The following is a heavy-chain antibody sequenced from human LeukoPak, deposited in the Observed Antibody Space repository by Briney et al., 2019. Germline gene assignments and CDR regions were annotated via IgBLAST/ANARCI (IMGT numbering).Heavy chain of an antibody. CDR1: GGSISSNTYY. Sequence: SETLSLTCTVSGGSISSNTYYWGWIRQPPGKGLEWIGSIYYSGSTYYNPSLKSRVTISVDTSKNQFSLKLSSVTAADTAVYYYARLNGGYNSLYNWFDPWGQGTLVTVSS. J-gene: IGHJ5*02. D-gene: IGHD6-13*01. V-gene: IGHV4-39*01. CDR3: ARLNGGYNSLYNWFDP. CDR2: IYYSGST.